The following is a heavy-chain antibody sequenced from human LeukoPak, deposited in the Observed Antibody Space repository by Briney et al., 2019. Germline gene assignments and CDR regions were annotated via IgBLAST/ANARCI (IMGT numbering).Heavy chain of an antibody. CDR3: ATGTGIAAAGPDY. D-gene: IGHD6-13*01. CDR2: IYSSGET. CDR1: GFTFSSYA. Sequence: AGGSLRLSCAASGFTFSSYAMSWVRQAPGKGLEWIGFIYSSGETNYNPSLKSRVTISVDTSKSQFSLKLSSVTAADTAVYYCATGTGIAAAGPDYWGQGTLVTVSS. V-gene: IGHV4-59*12. J-gene: IGHJ4*02.